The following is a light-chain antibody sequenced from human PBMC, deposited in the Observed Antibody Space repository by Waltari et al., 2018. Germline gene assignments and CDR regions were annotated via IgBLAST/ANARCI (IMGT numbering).Light chain of an antibody. V-gene: IGLV2-23*01. CDR3: CSYAVTNTYV. J-gene: IGLJ1*01. Sequence: SALTQPASMSGSLGQAIPISCTVTTSDLGTHYHVSWYQQHPGRAPTLRIYGGTNRPSGVSSRFSGSKSGNTASLTISGLQAEDEADYYCCSYAVTNTYVFGTGTKVTVL. CDR2: GGT. CDR1: TSDLGTHYH.